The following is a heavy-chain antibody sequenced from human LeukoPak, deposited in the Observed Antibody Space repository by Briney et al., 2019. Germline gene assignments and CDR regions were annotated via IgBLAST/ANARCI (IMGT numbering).Heavy chain of an antibody. J-gene: IGHJ6*03. D-gene: IGHD2-2*01. Sequence: PSETLSLTCTVSGDSISSGAYYWSWIRQPPGKGLEWIGYIYYSGNTYYNPSLKSRITISVDTSKNQFSLRLSSVTAADTAVYYCARVVPAAMVYYYYYMDVWGKGTTVTVSS. CDR1: GDSISSGAYY. V-gene: IGHV4-30-4*08. CDR2: IYYSGNT. CDR3: ARVVPAAMVYYYYYMDV.